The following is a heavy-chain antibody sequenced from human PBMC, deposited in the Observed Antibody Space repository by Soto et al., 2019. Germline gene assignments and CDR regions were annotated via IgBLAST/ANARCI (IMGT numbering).Heavy chain of an antibody. J-gene: IGHJ6*03. Sequence: PGGSLSLSCAASGFTFSSYAMSWVRQAPGKGLEWVSAISGSGGSTYYADSVKGRFTISRDNSKNTLYLQMNSLRAENTAVYYCANRDIVVVPAAMSPVGYYYMDVWGKGTTVTVSS. D-gene: IGHD2-2*01. CDR3: ANRDIVVVPAAMSPVGYYYMDV. CDR1: GFTFSSYA. V-gene: IGHV3-23*01. CDR2: ISGSGGST.